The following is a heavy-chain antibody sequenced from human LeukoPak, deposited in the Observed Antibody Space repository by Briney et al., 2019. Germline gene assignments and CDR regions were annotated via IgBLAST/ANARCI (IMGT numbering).Heavy chain of an antibody. V-gene: IGHV4-34*01. CDR2: INHSGST. Sequence: PSETLSLTCTVSGGSISNYYWSWIRQPPGKGLEWIGEINHSGSTNYNPSLKSRATISVDTSKNQFSLKLSSVTAADTAVYYCARYSREAFDIWGQGTMVTVSS. CDR1: GGSISNYY. J-gene: IGHJ3*02. CDR3: ARYSREAFDI. D-gene: IGHD5-18*01.